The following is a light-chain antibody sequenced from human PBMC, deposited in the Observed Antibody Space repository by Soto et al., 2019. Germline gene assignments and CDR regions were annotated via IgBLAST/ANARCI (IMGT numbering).Light chain of an antibody. Sequence: EIVLTQSPATLSLSPGERVTLSCRASQNVNNYLAWYQQKPGQAPRLLIYYASNRATVIPARFSGSGSGTNVTLTISSLEPEDFAGYFCQQRRIWPRTFGQGTKLEF. CDR2: YAS. CDR3: QQRRIWPRT. V-gene: IGKV3-11*01. J-gene: IGKJ2*01. CDR1: QNVNNY.